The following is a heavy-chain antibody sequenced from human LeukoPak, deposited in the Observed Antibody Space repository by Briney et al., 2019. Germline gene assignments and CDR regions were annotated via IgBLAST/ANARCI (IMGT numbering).Heavy chain of an antibody. CDR3: ARGHYYGSGSYYTPDFDY. V-gene: IGHV3-21*01. D-gene: IGHD3-10*01. J-gene: IGHJ4*02. CDR1: GFTFSSYS. CDR2: ISISSSYI. Sequence: PGGSLRLSCAASGFTFSSYSMNWVRQAPEKGLEWVSCISISSSYIYYADSVKGRFTISRDNAKNSLYLEMNSLRAEDTSVYYCARGHYYGSGSYYTPDFDYWGQGTLVTVSS.